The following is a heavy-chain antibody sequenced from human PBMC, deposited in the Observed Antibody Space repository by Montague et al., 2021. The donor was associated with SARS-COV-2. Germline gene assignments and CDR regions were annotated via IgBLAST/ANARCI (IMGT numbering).Heavy chain of an antibody. J-gene: IGHJ3*02. CDR2: VYYSGST. V-gene: IGHV4-31*03. Sequence: TLSLTCNVSGGSISDGGYSWIWIRQHPGKGLEWIGYVYYSGSTFYNPSLKSRITISVDTSKNQFSLKLSSVTAADTAVYYWASEGGRIQPWLREDDAFDIWGQGTLVTVSS. D-gene: IGHD5-18*01. CDR1: GGSISDGGYS. CDR3: ASEGGRIQPWLREDDAFDI.